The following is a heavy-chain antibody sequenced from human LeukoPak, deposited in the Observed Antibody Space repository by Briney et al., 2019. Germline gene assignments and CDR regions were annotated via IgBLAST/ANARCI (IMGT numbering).Heavy chain of an antibody. CDR3: STEDKYCTTTTCADY. D-gene: IGHD2-2*01. Sequence: ASVKVSCKASGYTFTTYYVHWVRQAPGQGLEWMGYMRPTSGDSNFAQKFQDRVTMTRDTSISTAYLELSRLTSDNTAVYYCSTEDKYCTTTTCADYWGQGTLVTVSS. V-gene: IGHV1-2*02. J-gene: IGHJ4*02. CDR2: MRPTSGDS. CDR1: GYTFTTYY.